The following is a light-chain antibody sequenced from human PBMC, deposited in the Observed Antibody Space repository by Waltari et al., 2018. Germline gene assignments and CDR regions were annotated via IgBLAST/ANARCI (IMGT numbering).Light chain of an antibody. CDR3: QQYGSSPPVT. Sequence: EIVWTQSPGTLSLSPGESATLSCRASQSVSSSYLAWYQQKPGPAPRLLIYGASSRATGIPDRFSGSGSGTDFTLTISRLEPEDFAVYYCQQYGSSPPVTFGQGTRLEIK. J-gene: IGKJ5*01. V-gene: IGKV3-20*01. CDR2: GAS. CDR1: QSVSSSY.